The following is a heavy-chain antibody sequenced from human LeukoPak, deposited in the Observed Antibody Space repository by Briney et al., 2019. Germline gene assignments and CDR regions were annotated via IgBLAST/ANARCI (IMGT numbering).Heavy chain of an antibody. Sequence: VASVKVSCKVSGYTLTELSMHWVRQAPGKGLEWMGGFDPEDGETIYAQKFQGRVTMTEDTSTDTAYMELSSLRSEDTAVYYCATGNYYGSGSHHIDYWGQGTLVTVSS. CDR3: ATGNYYGSGSHHIDY. D-gene: IGHD3-10*01. J-gene: IGHJ4*02. CDR1: GYTLTELS. V-gene: IGHV1-24*01. CDR2: FDPEDGET.